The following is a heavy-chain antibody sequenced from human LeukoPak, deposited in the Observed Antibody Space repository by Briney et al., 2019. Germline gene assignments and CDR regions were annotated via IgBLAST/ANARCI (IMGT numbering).Heavy chain of an antibody. V-gene: IGHV3-66*01. CDR2: IYSGGST. Sequence: GGSLRLSCAASGFTVSSNYMSWVRQAPGKGLGWVSVIYSGGSTYYADSVKGRFTISRDNSKNTLYLQMNSLRAEDTAVYYCARDDILTGYSADYWGQGTLVTVSS. CDR3: ARDDILTGYSADY. J-gene: IGHJ4*02. D-gene: IGHD3-9*01. CDR1: GFTVSSNY.